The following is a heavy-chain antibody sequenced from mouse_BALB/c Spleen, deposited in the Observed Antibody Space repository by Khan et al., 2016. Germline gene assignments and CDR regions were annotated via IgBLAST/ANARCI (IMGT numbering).Heavy chain of an antibody. Sequence: QIQLVQSGPELKKPGKTVKISCKASGYTFTNYGMNWVKQAPGKGLKWMGWINTYSGESTYADDFKGRFAFSLETSATTAYLQINNLKNEDTATYCCARYLYYYGSSRYFDVWGAGTTVTVSS. CDR2: INTYSGES. V-gene: IGHV9-3-1*01. D-gene: IGHD1-1*01. CDR3: ARYLYYYGSSRYFDV. J-gene: IGHJ1*01. CDR1: GYTFTNYG.